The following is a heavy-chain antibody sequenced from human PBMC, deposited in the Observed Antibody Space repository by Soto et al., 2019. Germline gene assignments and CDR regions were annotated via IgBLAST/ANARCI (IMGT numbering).Heavy chain of an antibody. J-gene: IGHJ4*02. CDR1: GGSISSTRYY. D-gene: IGHD3-10*01. Sequence: SETLALTCTVSGGSISSTRYYWVWIRQPPGKGLEWIGSFYYSGSTYYNPSLKSRVTISVDTSENQFSLKLSSVTAADTAVYYCARQVVDGTVAGSGSFDYWGQGTLVTVSS. CDR2: FYYSGST. V-gene: IGHV4-39*01. CDR3: ARQVVDGTVAGSGSFDY.